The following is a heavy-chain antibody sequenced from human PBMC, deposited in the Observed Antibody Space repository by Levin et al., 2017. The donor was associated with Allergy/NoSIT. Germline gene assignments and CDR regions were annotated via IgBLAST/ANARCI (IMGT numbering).Heavy chain of an antibody. CDR2: ISDDGSNK. V-gene: IGHV3-30*01. CDR3: ARGYYDSRGYYQQYFHH. D-gene: IGHD3-22*01. CDR1: GFTFSNYA. J-gene: IGHJ1*01. Sequence: GGSLRLSCAASGFTFSNYALHWVRQAPGKGLEWVATISDDGSNKYYADSVKGRFTISRDNSKTTLYLQMNSLRLEDTAFYYCARGYYDSRGYYQQYFHHWGQGTLVTVSS.